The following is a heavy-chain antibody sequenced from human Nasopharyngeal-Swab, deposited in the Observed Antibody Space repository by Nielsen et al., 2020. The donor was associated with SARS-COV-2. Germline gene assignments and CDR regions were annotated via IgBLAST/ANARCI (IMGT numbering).Heavy chain of an antibody. V-gene: IGHV3-21*01. CDR3: ARDHPHTAIDY. J-gene: IGHJ4*02. D-gene: IGHD5-18*01. CDR2: IRRRSSYI. Sequence: VRQAPGKGLEWGASIRRRSSYIYYADSGKGRFTISRDNAKNSLYLQMNSLRAEDTAVYYCARDHPHTAIDYWGQGTLVTVSS.